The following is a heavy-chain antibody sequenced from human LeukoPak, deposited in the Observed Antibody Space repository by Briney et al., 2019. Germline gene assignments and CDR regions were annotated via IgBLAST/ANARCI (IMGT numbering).Heavy chain of an antibody. J-gene: IGHJ4*02. CDR1: GGSFSGYY. CDR3: ASTYSSSWLPFDY. Sequence: MASETLSLTCGVYGGSFSGYYWSWIRQPPGRGLEWIGEVNHSGRTNYNPSLKSRVTISVDTSKNQFSLKLISVTAADTAMYYCASTYSSSWLPFDYWGQGTLVTVSS. CDR2: VNHSGRT. D-gene: IGHD6-13*01. V-gene: IGHV4-34*01.